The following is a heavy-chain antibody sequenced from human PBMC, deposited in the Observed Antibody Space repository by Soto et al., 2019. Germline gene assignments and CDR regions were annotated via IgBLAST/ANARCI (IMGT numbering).Heavy chain of an antibody. CDR3: AKDGHYYDSSGYYPYYFDY. CDR1: GFTFSKHA. J-gene: IGHJ4*02. V-gene: IGHV3-23*01. Sequence: SLRLSCAASGFTFSKHAMSWVRQAPGKGLEWVSIISGSGGSTYYADSVKGRFTISRDNSKNTLYLQMNSLRAEDTAVYYCAKDGHYYDSSGYYPYYFDYWGQGTLVTVSS. D-gene: IGHD3-22*01. CDR2: ISGSGGST.